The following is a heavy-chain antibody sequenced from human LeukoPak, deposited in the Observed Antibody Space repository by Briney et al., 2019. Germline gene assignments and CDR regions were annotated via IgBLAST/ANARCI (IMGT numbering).Heavy chain of an antibody. CDR1: GFTFSSYS. CDR2: ISSSSSTI. Sequence: GGSLRLSCAASGFTFSSYSMNWVRQAPGKGLEWVSYISSSSSTIYYADSVKGRFTISRDNAKNSLYLQMNSLRAEDTAVYYCARGEQWLVLGDWFDPWGQGTLVTVSS. D-gene: IGHD6-19*01. CDR3: ARGEQWLVLGDWFDP. J-gene: IGHJ5*02. V-gene: IGHV3-48*01.